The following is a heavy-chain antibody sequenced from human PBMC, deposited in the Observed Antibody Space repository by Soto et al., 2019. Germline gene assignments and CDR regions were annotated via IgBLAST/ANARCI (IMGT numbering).Heavy chain of an antibody. CDR3: AKALFRLELALGNWFDP. J-gene: IGHJ5*02. CDR1: GFTFSSYA. CDR2: ISGSGGST. V-gene: IGHV3-23*01. Sequence: GGSLRLSCAASGFTFSSYAMSWVRQAPGKGLEWVSAISGSGGSTYYADSVKGRFTISRDNSKNTLYLQMNSLRAEDTAVYYCAKALFRLELALGNWFDPWGQGTLVTVSS. D-gene: IGHD1-7*01.